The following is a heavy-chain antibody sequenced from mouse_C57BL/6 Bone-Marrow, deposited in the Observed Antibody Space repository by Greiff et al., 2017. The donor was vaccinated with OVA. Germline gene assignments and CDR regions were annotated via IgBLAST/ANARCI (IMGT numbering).Heavy chain of an antibody. CDR1: GYTFTSYG. J-gene: IGHJ1*03. V-gene: IGHV1-81*01. D-gene: IGHD1-1*01. CDR2: IYPRSGNT. Sequence: QVQLQQSGAELARPGASVTLSCKASGYTFTSYGISWVKQRTGQGLEWIGEIYPRSGNTYYNEKFKGKATLTADKSSSTAYMELRSLTAEDSAVYFCARRRYGSSLDWYIDFWGTGTSVTVSS. CDR3: ARRRYGSSLDWYIDF.